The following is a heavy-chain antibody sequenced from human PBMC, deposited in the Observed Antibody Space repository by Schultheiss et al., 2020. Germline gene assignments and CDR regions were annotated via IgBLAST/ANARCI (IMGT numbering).Heavy chain of an antibody. V-gene: IGHV4-39*07. Sequence: SETLSLTCTVSGGSISSSSYYWGWIRQPPGKGLEWIGSIYYSGSTYYNPSLKSRVTISVDKSKNQFSLKLSSVTAADTAVYYCARDRRAYYYYGMDVWGQGTTVTVSS. CDR3: ARDRRAYYYYGMDV. CDR1: GGSISSSSYY. J-gene: IGHJ6*02. CDR2: IYYSGST.